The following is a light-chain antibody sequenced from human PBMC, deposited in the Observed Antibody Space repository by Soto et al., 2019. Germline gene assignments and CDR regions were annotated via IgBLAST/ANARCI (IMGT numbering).Light chain of an antibody. CDR1: QFISSW. J-gene: IGKJ1*01. CDR3: QQYNSYPWT. Sequence: DIQMTQSPSTLSASVGDRVTITCRASQFISSWLAWYQQKPGKAPKLLIYDASSLESGVPSRFSGSGSGTEFTLTISSLQPDDFATYYCQQYNSYPWTFGQGTKVDIK. V-gene: IGKV1-5*01. CDR2: DAS.